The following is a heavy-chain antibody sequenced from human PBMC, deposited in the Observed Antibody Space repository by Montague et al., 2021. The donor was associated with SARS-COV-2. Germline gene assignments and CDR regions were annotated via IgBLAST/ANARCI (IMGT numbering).Heavy chain of an antibody. V-gene: IGHV3-48*03. Sequence: SLRLSCAASGFTFSSYEMNWVRQAPGKGLEWVSYISSSGSTIYYSDSVKGRFTISRDNAKNSLYLQTNSLRAEDTAVYYCARAVPYVFRPLKYFDYWGQGTLVTVSS. CDR3: ARAVPYVFRPLKYFDY. CDR1: GFTFSSYE. CDR2: ISSSGSTI. D-gene: IGHD3-16*01. J-gene: IGHJ4*02.